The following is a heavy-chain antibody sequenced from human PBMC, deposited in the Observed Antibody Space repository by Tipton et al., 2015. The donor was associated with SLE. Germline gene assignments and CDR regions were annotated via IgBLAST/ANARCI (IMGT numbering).Heavy chain of an antibody. CDR3: ARGERSSMPDY. CDR2: IYSSGTT. CDR1: GDSVSNYNYY. D-gene: IGHD6-13*01. Sequence: TLSLTCTVSGDSVSNYNYYWSWIRQSAGKGLEWIGRIYSSGTTNYNPSLKSRLTISLATSKNQFSLILNSVTAADTAVYYCARGERSSMPDYWGQGSLVTVSS. J-gene: IGHJ4*02. V-gene: IGHV4-61*02.